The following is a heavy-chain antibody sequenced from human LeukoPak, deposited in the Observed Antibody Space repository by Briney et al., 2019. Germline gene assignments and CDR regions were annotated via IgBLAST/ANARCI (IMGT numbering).Heavy chain of an antibody. CDR3: AMRLVGPGAFGI. D-gene: IGHD2-8*02. CDR2: IYTSGST. CDR1: GGSISSGSYY. Sequence: PSETLSLTCTVSGGSISSGSYYWSWTRQPAGKGLEWIGRIYTSGSTNYNPSLKSRVTISVDTSKNQLSLKLSSVTAADMAVYYCAMRLVGPGAFGIWGQGTMVTVSS. V-gene: IGHV4-61*02. J-gene: IGHJ3*02.